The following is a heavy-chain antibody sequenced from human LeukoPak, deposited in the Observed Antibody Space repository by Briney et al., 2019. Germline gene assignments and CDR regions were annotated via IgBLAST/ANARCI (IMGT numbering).Heavy chain of an antibody. D-gene: IGHD6-13*01. J-gene: IGHJ2*01. CDR1: GGSISSYY. Sequence: SETLSLTCTVSGGSISSYYWSWIRQPPGKGLEWIGYIYYSGSTNYNPSLKSRVTISVDTSKNQFSLKLTSVTAADTAVYYCATLISAAGPSWYFDLWGRGTLVTVSS. CDR3: ATLISAAGPSWYFDL. V-gene: IGHV4-59*08. CDR2: IYYSGST.